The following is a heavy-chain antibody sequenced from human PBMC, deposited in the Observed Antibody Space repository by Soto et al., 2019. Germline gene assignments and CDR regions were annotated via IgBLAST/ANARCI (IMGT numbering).Heavy chain of an antibody. CDR2: IYYSGST. V-gene: IGHV4-39*01. CDR3: ARHIIVLMVYATYNWFDP. CDR1: GGSISSSSYY. Sequence: SETLSLTCTVSGGSISSSSYYWGWIRQPPGKGLEWIGSIYYSGSTYYNPSLKSRVTISVDTSKNQFSLKLSSVTAADTAVYYWARHIIVLMVYATYNWFDPWGQGTLVTVSS. J-gene: IGHJ5*02. D-gene: IGHD2-8*01.